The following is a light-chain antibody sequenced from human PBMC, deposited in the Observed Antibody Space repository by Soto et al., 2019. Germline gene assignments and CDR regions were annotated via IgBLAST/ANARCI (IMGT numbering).Light chain of an antibody. CDR3: GAWDDTLNVLV. J-gene: IGLJ2*01. CDR2: SNN. Sequence: QSVLTQPPSVSGTPGQTVTISCSGSSSNIGSKSVQWYQQLPETAPKLLIYSNNQLPSGVPDRFSGSKSGTSASLAISGLQSEDEAHYYCGAWDDTLNVLVFSGGTKL. V-gene: IGLV1-44*01. CDR1: SSNIGSKS.